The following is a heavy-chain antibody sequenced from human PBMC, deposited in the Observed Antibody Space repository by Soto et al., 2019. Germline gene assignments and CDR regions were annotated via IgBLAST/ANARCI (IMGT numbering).Heavy chain of an antibody. D-gene: IGHD3-10*01. J-gene: IGHJ4*02. CDR3: ARADSGSYYTYYFDY. CDR1: GFTVSSDY. CDR2: IYSGGST. Sequence: EVQLVESGGGLVQPGGSLRLSCAASGFTVSSDYMSWVRQALGKGLEWVSVIYSGGSTYYADSVKGRFTISRDNSKNTLYLQMNSLRAEDTAVYYCARADSGSYYTYYFDYWGQGTLVTVSS. V-gene: IGHV3-66*01.